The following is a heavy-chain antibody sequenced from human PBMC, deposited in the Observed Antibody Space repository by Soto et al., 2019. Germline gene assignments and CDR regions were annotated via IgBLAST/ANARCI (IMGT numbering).Heavy chain of an antibody. J-gene: IGHJ4*02. CDR3: AAGATLDY. V-gene: IGHV3-33*01. Sequence: GGSLRLSCAASGFTFSNYGMHWVRQAPGKGLEWVAIIWYDGSNKYYADSVKGRFTISRDNSKNTVYLQMNSLRAEDTAMYYCAAGATLDYRGQGTLVTVSS. CDR1: GFTFSNYG. CDR2: IWYDGSNK.